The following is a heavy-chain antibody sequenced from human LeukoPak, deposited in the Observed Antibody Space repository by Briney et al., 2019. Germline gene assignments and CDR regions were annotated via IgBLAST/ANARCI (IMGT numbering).Heavy chain of an antibody. D-gene: IGHD3-10*01. Sequence: GGSLRLSCAASGFTFSTFAMIWVRQPPGKGLEWVSSIFPSGGEIHYADSVRGRFTISRDNSKSTLSLQMHSLRAEDTAIYYCARDEGSWVSYYFDYWGQGTLVTVSS. CDR1: GFTFSTFA. J-gene: IGHJ4*02. V-gene: IGHV3-23*01. CDR2: IFPSGGEI. CDR3: ARDEGSWVSYYFDY.